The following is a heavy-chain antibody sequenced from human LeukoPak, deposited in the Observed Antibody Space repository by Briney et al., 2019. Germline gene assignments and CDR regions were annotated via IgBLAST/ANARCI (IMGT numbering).Heavy chain of an antibody. Sequence: ASVKVSCKASGYTFTSSDINWVRQAPGHGLEWMGRVSPYNGNTYYSQTFQRRVTITKDTSTGTAYLDLKNLRADDTAMYYCARNGRVRRVVKDLFEYWGQGTLVAVSS. D-gene: IGHD3-10*01. CDR1: GYTFTSSD. CDR3: ARNGRVRRVVKDLFEY. CDR2: VSPYNGNT. J-gene: IGHJ4*02. V-gene: IGHV1-18*01.